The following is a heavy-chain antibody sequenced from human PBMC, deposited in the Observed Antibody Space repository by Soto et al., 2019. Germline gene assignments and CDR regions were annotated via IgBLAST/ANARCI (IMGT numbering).Heavy chain of an antibody. J-gene: IGHJ4*02. CDR2: IYHSGST. D-gene: IGHD5-12*01. CDR3: AIGYSGYDYKGYYFDY. Sequence: QLQLQESGSGLVEPSQTLSLTCAVSGGSISSGGYSWRWILQPPGKGLEWIGCIYHSGSTYYNPSRKSRVGMSVDRPKQQFSLRLSSVTAADTAVYYCAIGYSGYDYKGYYFDYWGQGTLVNGSS. V-gene: IGHV4-30-2*01. CDR1: GGSISSGGYS.